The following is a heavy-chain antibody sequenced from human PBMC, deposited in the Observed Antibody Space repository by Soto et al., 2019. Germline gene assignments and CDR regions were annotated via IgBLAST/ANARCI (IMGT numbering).Heavy chain of an antibody. V-gene: IGHV3-23*01. CDR1: GFIFSSYA. D-gene: IGHD6-19*01. J-gene: IGHJ4*02. CDR2: ISESGGRT. CDR3: ATPQAVAGPLVS. Sequence: GGSLRISCAASGFIFSSYAMSWVRQTPGKGLEWVSGISESGGRTNYADSVKGRFTISRDNSMNTPYLQMNSLRAEDTAVYFCATPQAVAGPLVSWGQGALVTVSS.